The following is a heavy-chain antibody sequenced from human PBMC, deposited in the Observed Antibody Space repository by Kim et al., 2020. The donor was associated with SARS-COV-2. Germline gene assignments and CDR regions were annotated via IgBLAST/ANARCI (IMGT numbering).Heavy chain of an antibody. Sequence: GGSLRLSCAASGFTFSSYAMSWVRQAPGKGLEWVSVISATGGSTHYADSVKGRFTISRDNSKNTLYLQMNSLRAEDTAVYYCARTPNFWNGYYYFDYWGQGTLVTVSS. CDR3: ARTPNFWNGYYYFDY. CDR2: ISATGGST. V-gene: IGHV3-23*01. CDR1: GFTFSSYA. J-gene: IGHJ4*02. D-gene: IGHD3-3*01.